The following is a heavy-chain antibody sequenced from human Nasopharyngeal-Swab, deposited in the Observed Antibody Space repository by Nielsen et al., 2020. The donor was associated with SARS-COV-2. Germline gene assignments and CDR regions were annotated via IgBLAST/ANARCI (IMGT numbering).Heavy chain of an antibody. V-gene: IGHV5-51*01. D-gene: IGHD5-12*01. J-gene: IGHJ3*02. CDR1: GYSFTSYW. CDR3: ARRNKEYSGYDYGLAGESDAFDI. CDR2: IYPGDSDT. Sequence: GEALKISCKGSGYSFTSYWIGWVRQMPGKGLEWMGIIYPGDSDTRYSPSFQGQVTISADKSISTAYLQWSSLKASDTAMYYCARRNKEYSGYDYGLAGESDAFDIWGQGTMVTVSS.